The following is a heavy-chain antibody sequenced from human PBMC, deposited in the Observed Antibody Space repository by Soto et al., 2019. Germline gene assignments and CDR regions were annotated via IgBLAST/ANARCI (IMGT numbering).Heavy chain of an antibody. Sequence: GGSLRLSCAASGFTFSDYYMSWIRQAPGKGLEWVSYISSSGSTIYYADSVKGRFTISRDNAKNSLYLQMNSLRDEDTAVYFCARDFGHGYYLDYWGRGTLVTVS. CDR3: ARDFGHGYYLDY. CDR1: GFTFSDYY. D-gene: IGHD3-3*01. J-gene: IGHJ4*02. CDR2: ISSSGSTI. V-gene: IGHV3-11*04.